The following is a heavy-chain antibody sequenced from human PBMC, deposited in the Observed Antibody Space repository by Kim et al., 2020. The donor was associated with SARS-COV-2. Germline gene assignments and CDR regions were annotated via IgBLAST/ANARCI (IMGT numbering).Heavy chain of an antibody. D-gene: IGHD3-10*01. Sequence: GGSLRLSCAASGFTFSTYAMSWVRQAPGKGLEWVSAISGSGGSTYYDDSVKGRSTISRDNTKNTQYLQMNRLRAEDTAVYYCAEGGEAQCRWDYWRQGTLSTVTA. CDR3: AEGGEAQCRWDY. CDR1: GFTFSTYA. J-gene: IGHJ4*02. V-gene: IGHV3-23*01. CDR2: ISGSGGST.